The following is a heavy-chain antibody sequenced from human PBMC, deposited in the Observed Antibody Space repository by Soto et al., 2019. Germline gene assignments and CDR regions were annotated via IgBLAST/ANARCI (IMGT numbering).Heavy chain of an antibody. J-gene: IGHJ5*02. V-gene: IGHV4-39*01. CDR3: ARIHPYCSSTSCYANWFDP. Sequence: QLQLQESGPGLVKPSETLSLTCTVAGGYISSSRYYWGLIRQPPGKGLEWIGSIYYSGSTYYNTSLKSRVTISVDTSKNQFSLKLSSVTAADTAVYYCARIHPYCSSTSCYANWFDPWGQGTLVTVSS. CDR1: GGYISSSRYY. CDR2: IYYSGST. D-gene: IGHD2-2*01.